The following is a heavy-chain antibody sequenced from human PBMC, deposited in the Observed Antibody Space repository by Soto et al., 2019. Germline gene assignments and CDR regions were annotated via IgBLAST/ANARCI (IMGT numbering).Heavy chain of an antibody. Sequence: ASVQVSCKASRYTFNLYGLLWVRQAPGQGLEWMGWISAYNGNTNYAQKLQGRVTITRDTSASTAYMELSSLRSEYIAVYYCARSIVVVTALDYWGQGTLVTVSS. CDR2: ISAYNGNT. D-gene: IGHD2-21*02. V-gene: IGHV1-18*03. J-gene: IGHJ4*02. CDR3: ARSIVVVTALDY. CDR1: RYTFNLYG.